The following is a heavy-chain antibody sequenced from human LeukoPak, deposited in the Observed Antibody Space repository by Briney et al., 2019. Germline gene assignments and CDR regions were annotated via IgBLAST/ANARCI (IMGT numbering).Heavy chain of an antibody. CDR3: ARYLVSPQLVAGDAFDI. CDR1: GGTFSSYA. J-gene: IGHJ3*02. Sequence: ASVKVSCKASGGTFSSYAISWVRQAPGQGLEWMGGIIPIFGTANYAQKFQGRVTITADESTSTAYMELSSLRSEDTAVYYCARYLVSPQLVAGDAFDIWGQGTMVTVSS. V-gene: IGHV1-69*13. CDR2: IIPIFGTA. D-gene: IGHD6-13*01.